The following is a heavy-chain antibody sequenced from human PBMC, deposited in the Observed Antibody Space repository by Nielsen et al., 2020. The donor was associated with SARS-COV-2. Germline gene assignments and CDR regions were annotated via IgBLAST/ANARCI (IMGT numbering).Heavy chain of an antibody. CDR2: INHSGST. CDR1: GGSFSFYY. J-gene: IGHJ6*02. CDR3: ARDGSVDTAMAMGGYYYYGMDV. Sequence: SETLSLTCAVYGGSFSFYYWSWIRQPPGKGLEWIGEINHSGSTNYNPSLKSRVTISVDTSKNQFSLNLRSVTAADTAVYYCARDGSVDTAMAMGGYYYYGMDVWGQGTTVTVSS. D-gene: IGHD5-18*01. V-gene: IGHV4-34*01.